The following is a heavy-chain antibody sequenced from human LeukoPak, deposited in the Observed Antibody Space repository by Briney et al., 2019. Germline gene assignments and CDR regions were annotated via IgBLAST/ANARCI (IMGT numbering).Heavy chain of an antibody. CDR1: GFTFSTTG. V-gene: IGHV3-48*01. CDR2: IPGGSGTM. CDR3: AREGPDY. Sequence: PGGSLRLSCVVSGFTFSTTGMNWVRQAPGKGLEWVSYIPGGSGTMHYAGSVRGRFTISRDNAKNSLYLQMNNLRVEDTAIYYCAREGPDYWGQGTLVTVSS. J-gene: IGHJ4*02.